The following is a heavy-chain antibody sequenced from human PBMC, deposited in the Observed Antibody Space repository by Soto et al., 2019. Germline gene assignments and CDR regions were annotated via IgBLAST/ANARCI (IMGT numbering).Heavy chain of an antibody. CDR2: IYYSGST. V-gene: IGHV4-39*01. CDR3: ARHRQYSSSWYYYFDY. D-gene: IGHD6-13*01. Sequence: SETLSLTCTVSGGSISSSSYYWGWIRQPPGKGLEWIGSIYYSGSTYYNPSLKSRVTISVDTSKNQFSLKLSSVTAADTAVYYCARHRQYSSSWYYYFDYWGQGTLVTVSS. CDR1: GGSISSSSYY. J-gene: IGHJ4*02.